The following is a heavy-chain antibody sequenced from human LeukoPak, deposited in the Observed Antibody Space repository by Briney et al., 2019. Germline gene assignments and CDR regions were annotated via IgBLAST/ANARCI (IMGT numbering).Heavy chain of an antibody. Sequence: GGSLRLSCAASGFTFSSYAMHWVRQAPGKGLEWVAAISYDGSNKYYADSVKGRFTISRDNSKNTLYLQMNSLRAEDTAVYYCAREASSWYPTNWFDPWGQGTLVTVSS. D-gene: IGHD6-13*01. CDR3: AREASSWYPTNWFDP. J-gene: IGHJ5*02. V-gene: IGHV3-30*01. CDR1: GFTFSSYA. CDR2: ISYDGSNK.